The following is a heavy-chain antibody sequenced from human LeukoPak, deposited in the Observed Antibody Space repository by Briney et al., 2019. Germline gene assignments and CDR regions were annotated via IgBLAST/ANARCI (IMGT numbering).Heavy chain of an antibody. Sequence: SETLSLTCAVYGGSFSGYYGSWIRQPPGKGLEWIGEINHSGSTNYNPSLKSRVTISVDTSKNQFSLKLSSVTAADTAVYYCARGSLYYYGSGDWFDPWGQGTLVTVSS. CDR3: ARGSLYYYGSGDWFDP. CDR2: INHSGST. J-gene: IGHJ5*02. D-gene: IGHD3-10*01. V-gene: IGHV4-34*01. CDR1: GGSFSGYY.